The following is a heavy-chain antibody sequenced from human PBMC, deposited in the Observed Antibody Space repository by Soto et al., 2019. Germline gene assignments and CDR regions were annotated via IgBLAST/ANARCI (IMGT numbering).Heavy chain of an antibody. J-gene: IGHJ4*02. CDR2: ISSSSSYI. CDR1: GFTFSSYS. CDR3: ARGLDYYDSSGYYYIDY. V-gene: IGHV3-21*01. Sequence: EVQLVESGGGLVKPGGSLRLSCAASGFTFSSYSMNWVRQAPGKGLEWVSSISSSSSYIYYADSVKGRFTISRDNAKNSLYLQMNSLRAEDTDVYYCARGLDYYDSSGYYYIDYWGQGTLVTVSS. D-gene: IGHD3-22*01.